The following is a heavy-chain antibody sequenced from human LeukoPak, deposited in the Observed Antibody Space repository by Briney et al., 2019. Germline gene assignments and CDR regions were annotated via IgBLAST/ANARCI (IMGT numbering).Heavy chain of an antibody. CDR2: ISYDGSNK. D-gene: IGHD3-22*01. CDR1: GFTFSSYA. CDR3: AKGVFKGGYFPWGWFDP. Sequence: GGSLRLSCAASGFTFSSYAMHWVRQAPGKGLEWVAVISYDGSNKYYADSVKGRFTISRDNSKNTLYLQMNSLRAEGTAVYYCAKGVFKGGYFPWGWFDPWGQGTLVTVSS. V-gene: IGHV3-30-3*01. J-gene: IGHJ5*02.